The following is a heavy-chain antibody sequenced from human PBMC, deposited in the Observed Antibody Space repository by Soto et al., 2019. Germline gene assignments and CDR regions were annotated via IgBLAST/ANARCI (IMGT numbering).Heavy chain of an antibody. J-gene: IGHJ6*02. Sequence: GGSLRLSCEASGFLFSRYAMTWVRQAPGKVLEWVSVISDIGTTYYADFLKGRFTVSRDNSKNTLHLQMNSLRADDTAIYYCVKDLSALVRGVIPTGMDVWGQGTTVTVSS. CDR2: ISDIGTT. D-gene: IGHD3-10*01. CDR3: VKDLSALVRGVIPTGMDV. CDR1: GFLFSRYA. V-gene: IGHV3-23*01.